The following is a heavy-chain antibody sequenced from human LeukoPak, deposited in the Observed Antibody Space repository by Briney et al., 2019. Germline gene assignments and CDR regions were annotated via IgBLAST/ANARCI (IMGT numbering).Heavy chain of an antibody. D-gene: IGHD6-13*01. V-gene: IGHV3-53*01. CDR3: ARVSNGLVSSRWYYFDY. J-gene: IGHJ4*02. CDR2: IYAGGST. Sequence: GGSLRLSCAASGFTFSSYSMSWVLQAPGKGLEWVSVIYAGGSTYYTDSVKGRFTISRDNSKNTLYLQMNSLRAEDTAVYYCARVSNGLVSSRWYYFDYWGQGTLVTVSS. CDR1: GFTFSSYS.